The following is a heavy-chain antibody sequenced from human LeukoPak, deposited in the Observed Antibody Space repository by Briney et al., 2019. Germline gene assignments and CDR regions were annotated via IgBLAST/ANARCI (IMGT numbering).Heavy chain of an antibody. CDR2: INPNSGGT. D-gene: IGHD6-13*01. Sequence: ASVKVSCKASGYTFTGCYMHWVRQAPGQGLEWMGWINPNSGGTNYAQKFQGRVTMTRDTSISTAYMELSRLRSDDTAVYYCARDGVGKYSSSWYSLGGYYYGMGVWGQGTTVTVSS. J-gene: IGHJ6*02. V-gene: IGHV1-2*02. CDR3: ARDGVGKYSSSWYSLGGYYYGMGV. CDR1: GYTFTGCY.